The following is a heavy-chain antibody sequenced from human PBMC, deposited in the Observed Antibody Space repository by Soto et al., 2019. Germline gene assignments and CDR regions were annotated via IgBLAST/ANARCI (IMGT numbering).Heavy chain of an antibody. V-gene: IGHV1-18*01. Sequence: ASGKVSCKASGYTFTSYGISWVRQAPGQGLEWMGWISAYNGNTNYAQKLQGRVTMTTDTSTSTAYMELRSLRSDDTAVYYCARTPLRYYYDRSGPRHLDYWGQGTLVTVSS. D-gene: IGHD3-22*01. CDR3: ARTPLRYYYDRSGPRHLDY. CDR1: GYTFTSYG. CDR2: ISAYNGNT. J-gene: IGHJ4*02.